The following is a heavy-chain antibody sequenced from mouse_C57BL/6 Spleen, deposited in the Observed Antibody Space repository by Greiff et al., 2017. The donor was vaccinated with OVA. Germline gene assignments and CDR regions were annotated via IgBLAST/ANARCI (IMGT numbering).Heavy chain of an antibody. Sequence: VQLQQPGAELVRPGTSVKLSCKASGYTFTSYWMHWVKQRPGQGLEWIGVIDPSASYTNYNQKFKGKATLTVDTSSSTAYMQLSSLTSEDSAVYYCARQGYCRYFDVWGTGTTVTVSS. J-gene: IGHJ1*03. CDR1: GYTFTSYW. D-gene: IGHD1-1*01. V-gene: IGHV1-59*01. CDR2: IDPSASYT. CDR3: ARQGYCRYFDV.